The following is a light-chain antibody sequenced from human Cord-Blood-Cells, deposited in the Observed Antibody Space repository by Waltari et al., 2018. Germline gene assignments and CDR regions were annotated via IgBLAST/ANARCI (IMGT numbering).Light chain of an antibody. CDR2: YKSDSDK. CDR3: MIWHSSAWV. CDR1: SGIHAGTYR. Sequence: QAVLTQPASLSASPGASASPPCTLRSGIHAGTYRIYWSQQKTGSPPQYLLRYKSDSDKQQGSGVPSRFSGSNNSSANAGILLISGLESEDEADYYCMIWHSSAWVFGVGTKLTVL. V-gene: IGLV5-45*01. J-gene: IGLJ3*02.